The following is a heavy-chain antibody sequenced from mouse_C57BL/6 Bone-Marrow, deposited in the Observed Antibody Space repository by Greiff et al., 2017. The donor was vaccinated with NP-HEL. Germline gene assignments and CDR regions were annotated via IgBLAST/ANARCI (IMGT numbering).Heavy chain of an antibody. CDR3: ARAYDYEPPGCAY. V-gene: IGHV1-72*01. J-gene: IGHJ3*01. CDR1: GYTFTSYW. Sequence: QVQLQQPGAELVKPGASVTLSCKASGYTFTSYWMHWVKQRPGRGLEWIGRIDPNSGGTKYNEKFKSKATLTVDKPSSPAYMQLSSLASEDSAVYYCARAYDYEPPGCAYWGQGALVTVSA. CDR2: IDPNSGGT. D-gene: IGHD2-4*01.